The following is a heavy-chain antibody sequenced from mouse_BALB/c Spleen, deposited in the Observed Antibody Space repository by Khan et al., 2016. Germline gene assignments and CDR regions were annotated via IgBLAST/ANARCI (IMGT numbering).Heavy chain of an antibody. D-gene: IGHD2-2*01. V-gene: IGHV3-2*02. Sequence: EVQLQESGPGLVKPSQSLSHTCTVTGYSITSDYAWNWIRQFPGNKLEWMGYISYRGSTNYNPSLKSRISITRDTSKNQFFLQLNSVTTEDTATYFCARDPYGYDVAWFAYWGQGTLVSVSA. CDR1: GYSITSDYA. CDR2: ISYRGST. J-gene: IGHJ3*01. CDR3: ARDPYGYDVAWFAY.